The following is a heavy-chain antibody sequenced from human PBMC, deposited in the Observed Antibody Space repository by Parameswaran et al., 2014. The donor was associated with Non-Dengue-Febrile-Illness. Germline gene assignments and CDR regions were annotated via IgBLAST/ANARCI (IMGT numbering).Heavy chain of an antibody. Sequence: RWIRQPPGKGLEWIGYIYYSGSTNYNPSLKSRVTISVDTSKNQFSLKLSSVTAADTAVYYCASGNNYSSGWYGGMDVWGQGTTVTVSS. D-gene: IGHD6-19*01. V-gene: IGHV4-59*08. CDR2: IYYSGST. CDR3: ASGNNYSSGWYGGMDV. J-gene: IGHJ6*02.